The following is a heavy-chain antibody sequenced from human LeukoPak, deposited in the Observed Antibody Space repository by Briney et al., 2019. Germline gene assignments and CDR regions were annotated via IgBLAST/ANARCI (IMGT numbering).Heavy chain of an antibody. D-gene: IGHD3-22*01. CDR2: INPNSGGT. V-gene: IGHV1-2*02. CDR1: GYTFTGYY. J-gene: IGHJ4*02. Sequence: ASVKVSCKASGYTFTGYYMHWVRQAPGQGLEWMGWINPNSGGTNYAQKFQGRATMTRDTSISTAYMELSRLRSDDTAVYYCARVLVPDYYDSSGYYYYFDYWGQGTLVTVSS. CDR3: ARVLVPDYYDSSGYYYYFDY.